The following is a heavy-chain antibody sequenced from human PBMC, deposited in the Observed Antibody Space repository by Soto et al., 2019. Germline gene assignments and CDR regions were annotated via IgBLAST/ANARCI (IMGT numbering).Heavy chain of an antibody. J-gene: IGHJ6*02. CDR1: GYSFTRYG. CDR3: AMVDVYVTPSPQDV. D-gene: IGHD3-16*01. V-gene: IGHV1-18*01. CDR2: INTYNDNT. Sequence: QVQLVQSRAEVKNPGASVKVSCKASGYSFTRYGIAWARQAPGQGLEWMGWINTYNDNTNYAQNLQGRVTLTTDTSTSTAYMELTSLRSNDTAIYYCAMVDVYVTPSPQDVWGQGTTVIVSS.